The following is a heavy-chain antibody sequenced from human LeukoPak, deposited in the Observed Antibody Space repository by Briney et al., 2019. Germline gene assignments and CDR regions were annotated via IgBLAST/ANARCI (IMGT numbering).Heavy chain of an antibody. Sequence: PGRSLRLSCAASGFTFSSYAMHWVRQAPGKGLEWVAVISYDGSNKYYADSVKGRFTISRDNSKNTLYLQMNSLRAADTAVYYCAREGFYFDYWGQGTLVTVSS. J-gene: IGHJ4*02. CDR2: ISYDGSNK. CDR3: AREGFYFDY. V-gene: IGHV3-30*01. CDR1: GFTFSSYA.